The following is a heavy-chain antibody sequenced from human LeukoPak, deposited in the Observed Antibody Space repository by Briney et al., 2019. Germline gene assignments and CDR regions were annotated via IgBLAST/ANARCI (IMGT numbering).Heavy chain of an antibody. CDR3: AKSSPGYSSGWPQH. CDR1: GFTFDDYA. J-gene: IGHJ1*01. CDR2: ISWNSGRI. Sequence: GRSLRLSCAASGFTFDDYAMHWVRQAPGKGLEWVSGISWNSGRIDYADSVKGRFTISRDNAKKSLYLQMNSLRAEDMALYYCAKSSPGYSSGWPQHWGQGTLVTVSS. D-gene: IGHD6-19*01. V-gene: IGHV3-9*03.